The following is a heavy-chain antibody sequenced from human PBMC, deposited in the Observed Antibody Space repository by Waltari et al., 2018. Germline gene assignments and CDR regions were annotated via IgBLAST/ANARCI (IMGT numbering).Heavy chain of an antibody. CDR2: IHHSGNC. CDR1: GYSITRGYY. CDR3: ASHSGPYPNYYLDY. Sequence: QVQLQESGPGLVKPSETLSLTCTVSGYSITRGYYWGWIRQPPGRGLEWIAAIHHSGNCYDTPSLKIQVPTPVDTPPILVALRLIPVTASFTSVYYCASHSGPYPNYYLDYWGQGTLVTVSS. D-gene: IGHD1-26*01. J-gene: IGHJ4*02. V-gene: IGHV4-38-2*02.